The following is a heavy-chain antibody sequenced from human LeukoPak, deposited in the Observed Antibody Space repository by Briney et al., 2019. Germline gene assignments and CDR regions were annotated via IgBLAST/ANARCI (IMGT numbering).Heavy chain of an antibody. V-gene: IGHV4-34*01. CDR2: INHSGST. D-gene: IGHD2-15*01. CDR3: ARRGAANWFDP. J-gene: IGHJ5*02. Sequence: SETLSLTCAVYGGSFSGYYWSWIRQPPGKGLEWIGEINHSGSTNYNPSLKSRVTISVDTSKNQFSLKLSSVTAADTAVYYCARRGAANWFDPWGQGTLVTVSS. CDR1: GGSFSGYY.